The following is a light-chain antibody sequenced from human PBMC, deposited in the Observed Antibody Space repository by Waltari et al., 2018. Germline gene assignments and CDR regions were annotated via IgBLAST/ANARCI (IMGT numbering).Light chain of an antibody. J-gene: IGKJ1*01. CDR1: QGIDNY. V-gene: IGKV1-16*01. CDR3: QQYKNYPRT. CDR2: AAS. Sequence: DIQMTQSPSSLSAFVGDIVTITCRASQGIDNYLTWLQQKPGKAPQSLIFAASTLHSGVPSRFSGDGVGADYNLTIRGLQPEDFATYYCQQYKNYPRTFGQGTKIEIK.